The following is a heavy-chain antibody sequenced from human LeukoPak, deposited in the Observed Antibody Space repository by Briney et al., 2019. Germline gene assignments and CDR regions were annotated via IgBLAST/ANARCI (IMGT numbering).Heavy chain of an antibody. V-gene: IGHV3-23*01. Sequence: GGSLRLSCAASGFTFSSHAMSWVRQAAGKGLEWVSTISDSGVSTYYADSVKGRFTISRDNSKNTLYMQMNSLRAEDTAVYYCARVKGQQLVRWYYYYYGMDVWGQGTTVTVSS. CDR1: GFTFSSHA. J-gene: IGHJ6*02. CDR3: ARVKGQQLVRWYYYYYGMDV. CDR2: ISDSGVST. D-gene: IGHD6-13*01.